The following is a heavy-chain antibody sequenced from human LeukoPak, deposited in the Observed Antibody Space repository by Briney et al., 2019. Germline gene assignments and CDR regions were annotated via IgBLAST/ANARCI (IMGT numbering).Heavy chain of an antibody. CDR3: AAHYYDSSGSPLAH. CDR1: GYTFSSYY. Sequence: ASVKVSCKAFGYTFSSYYMHWVRQAPGQGLEWMGIINPSGDSTSYAQKFQGRVTMTEDTSTDTAYMELSSLRSEDTAVYYCAAHYYDSSGSPLAHWGQGTMVTVSS. V-gene: IGHV1-46*01. J-gene: IGHJ3*01. D-gene: IGHD3-22*01. CDR2: INPSGDST.